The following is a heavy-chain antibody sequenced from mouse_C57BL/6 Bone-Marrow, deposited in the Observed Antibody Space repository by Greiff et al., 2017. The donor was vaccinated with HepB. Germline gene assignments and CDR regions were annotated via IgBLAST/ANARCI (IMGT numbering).Heavy chain of an antibody. J-gene: IGHJ1*03. D-gene: IGHD3-1*01. CDR3: ARLGGYFDV. V-gene: IGHV5-15*01. CDR1: GFTFSDYG. CDR2: ISNLAYSI. Sequence: EVKVVESGGGLVQPGGSLKLSCAASGFTFSDYGMAWVRQAPRKGPEWVAFISNLAYSIYYADTVTGRFTISRENAKNTLYLEMSSLRSEDTAMYYCARLGGYFDVWGTWTTVTVSS.